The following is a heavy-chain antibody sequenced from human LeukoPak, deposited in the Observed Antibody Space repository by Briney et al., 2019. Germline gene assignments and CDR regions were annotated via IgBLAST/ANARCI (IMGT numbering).Heavy chain of an antibody. CDR3: ARDPSSSSEGGTDY. CDR2: ISVNNGNT. J-gene: IGHJ4*02. V-gene: IGHV1-18*01. Sequence: ASVKVSCKASGYTFTSYGISWVRQAPGQGLEWMGWISVNNGNTNYAQKLQGRVTMTTDTSTSTAYMEVRSLRCGDTAVYYCARDPSSSSEGGTDYWGQGTLVTVSS. CDR1: GYTFTSYG. D-gene: IGHD6-6*01.